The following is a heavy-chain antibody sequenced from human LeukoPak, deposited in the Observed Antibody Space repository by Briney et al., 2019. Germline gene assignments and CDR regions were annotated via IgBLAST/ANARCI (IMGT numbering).Heavy chain of an antibody. CDR1: GYTFTSYG. CDR2: ISAYNGNT. Sequence: GESLKISCKGSGYTFTSYGISWVRQAPGQGLEWMGWISAYNGNTNYAQKLQGRVTMTTDTSTSTAYMELRSLRSDDTAVYYCAKGRPGYYYFDYWGQGTLVTVSS. CDR3: AKGRPGYYYFDY. J-gene: IGHJ4*02. V-gene: IGHV1-18*01. D-gene: IGHD3-9*01.